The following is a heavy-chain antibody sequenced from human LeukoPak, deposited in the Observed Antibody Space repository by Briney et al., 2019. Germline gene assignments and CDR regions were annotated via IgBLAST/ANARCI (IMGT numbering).Heavy chain of an antibody. D-gene: IGHD6-19*01. J-gene: IGHJ4*02. CDR1: GFTFSSYS. CDR3: AKIHSSGWYSDY. CDR2: ISYDANNK. Sequence: GGSLRLSCAASGFTFSSYSMNWVRQAPGKGLEWVAVISYDANNKYYADSVKGRFTISRDNSKNTLYLQMNSLRAEDTAVYYCAKIHSSGWYSDYWGQGTLVTVSS. V-gene: IGHV3-30*18.